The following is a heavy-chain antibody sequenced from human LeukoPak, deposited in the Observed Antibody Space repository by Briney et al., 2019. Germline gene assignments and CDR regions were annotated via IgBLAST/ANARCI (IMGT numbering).Heavy chain of an antibody. V-gene: IGHV1-46*01. D-gene: IGHD3-9*01. Sequence: ASVKVSCKAFGYTFTSNYMHWVRQAPGQGPEWMGVISPSGGSTTYAQKFQGRVTLTRDMSASTAYMELSSLRSEDMAVYYCARENYDILTGYYKGHDYWGQGTLVTVSS. CDR3: ARENYDILTGYYKGHDY. CDR2: ISPSGGST. J-gene: IGHJ4*02. CDR1: GYTFTSNY.